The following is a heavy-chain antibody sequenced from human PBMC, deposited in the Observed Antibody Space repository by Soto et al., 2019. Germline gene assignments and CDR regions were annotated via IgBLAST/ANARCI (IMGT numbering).Heavy chain of an antibody. V-gene: IGHV1-69*02. CDR1: GGTFSSYT. Sequence: QVQLVQSGAEVKKPGSSVKVSCKASGGTFSSYTISWVRQAPGQGLEWTGRIIPILGIANYAQKFQGRVTITADKSTSTAYMELSSLRSEDTAVYYCATEGGYDYWFDPWGQGTLVTVSS. J-gene: IGHJ5*02. CDR2: IIPILGIA. D-gene: IGHD5-12*01. CDR3: ATEGGYDYWFDP.